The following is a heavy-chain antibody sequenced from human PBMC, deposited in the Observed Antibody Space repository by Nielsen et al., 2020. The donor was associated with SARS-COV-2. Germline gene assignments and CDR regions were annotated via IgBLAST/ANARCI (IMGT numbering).Heavy chain of an antibody. D-gene: IGHD5-18*01. V-gene: IGHV3-30*18. J-gene: IGHJ4*02. Sequence: GGSLRLSCAASGFTFSSYGMHWVRQAPGKGLEWVAVISYDGSNKYYADSVKGRFTISRGNSKNTLYLQMNSLRAEDTAVYYCAKKGYSYGTFDYWGQGTLVTVSS. CDR1: GFTFSSYG. CDR2: ISYDGSNK. CDR3: AKKGYSYGTFDY.